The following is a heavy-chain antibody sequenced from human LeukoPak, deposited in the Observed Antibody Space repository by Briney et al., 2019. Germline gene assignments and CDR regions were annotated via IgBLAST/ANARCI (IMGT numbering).Heavy chain of an antibody. CDR2: ISYDGSNK. D-gene: IGHD3-3*01. V-gene: IGHV3-30-3*01. J-gene: IGHJ3*02. CDR1: GFTFSSYA. Sequence: GGSLRLSCAASGFTFSSYAMHWVRQAPGKGLEWVAVISYDGSNKYYADSVKGRFTISRDNSKNTLYLQMNSLRAEDTAVYYCARGDYDFWTGYAFDIWGQGTMVTVSS. CDR3: ARGDYDFWTGYAFDI.